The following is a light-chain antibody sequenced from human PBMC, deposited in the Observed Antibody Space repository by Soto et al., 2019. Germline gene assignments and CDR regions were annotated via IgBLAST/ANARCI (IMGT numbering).Light chain of an antibody. CDR2: DAS. J-gene: IGKJ4*01. CDR3: QQRSNWPPG. V-gene: IGKV3-11*01. Sequence: EIVLTQSPATLSLSPGERATLSCRASQSVSSDLAWYQQKPGQAPRLLIYDASNRATGIPARFSGSGSGTDFILTISSLEAEDLAVYYCQQRSNWPPGFGGGTKVEIK. CDR1: QSVSSD.